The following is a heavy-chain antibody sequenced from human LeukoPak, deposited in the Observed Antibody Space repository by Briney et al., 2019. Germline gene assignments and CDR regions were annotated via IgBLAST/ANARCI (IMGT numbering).Heavy chain of an antibody. V-gene: IGHV1-18*01. D-gene: IGHD3-10*01. Sequence: ASVKVSCKASGYTFTSYGISWVRQAPGQGLEWMGWISAYNGNTNYAQKLQGRVTMTTDTSTSTAYMELRSLRSDDTAVYYCARVPYGSGSYEYYYMDVWGKGTTVTISS. J-gene: IGHJ6*03. CDR1: GYTFTSYG. CDR3: ARVPYGSGSYEYYYMDV. CDR2: ISAYNGNT.